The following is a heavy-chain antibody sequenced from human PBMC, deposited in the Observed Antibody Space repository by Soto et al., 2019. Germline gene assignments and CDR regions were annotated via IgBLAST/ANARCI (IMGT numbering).Heavy chain of an antibody. CDR1: GYIFTNYG. CDR2: IGADNGET. Sequence: QARLVQSGAEVKKPGASVKVYCKASGYIFTNYGITWVRQAPGQGLEWMGWIGADNGETNYAHNLQDRVTMTTDTSTTTPYMELRSLRSDDTAVFYCARTTSGYCNSTSCYKAPDYWGQGTLVTFSS. J-gene: IGHJ4*02. CDR3: ARTTSGYCNSTSCYKAPDY. V-gene: IGHV1-18*01. D-gene: IGHD2-2*02.